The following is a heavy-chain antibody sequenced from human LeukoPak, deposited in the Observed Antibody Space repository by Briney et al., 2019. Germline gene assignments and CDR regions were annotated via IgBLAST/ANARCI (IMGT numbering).Heavy chain of an antibody. CDR3: ARGPDYGDYRLYYYYYMDV. CDR1: GGSFSGYY. J-gene: IGHJ6*03. CDR2: IYYSGST. V-gene: IGHV4-59*01. Sequence: PSETLSLTCAVYGGSFSGYYWSWIRQPPGKGLEWIGYIYYSGSTNYNPSLKSRVTISVDTSKNQFSLKLSSVTAADTAVYYCARGPDYGDYRLYYYYYMDVWGKGTTVTISS. D-gene: IGHD4-17*01.